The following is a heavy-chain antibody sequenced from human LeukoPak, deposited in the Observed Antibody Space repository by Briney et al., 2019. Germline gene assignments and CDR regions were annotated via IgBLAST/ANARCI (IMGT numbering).Heavy chain of an antibody. CDR3: ARVSSSWYLDWYFDL. CDR1: GGSFSGYY. J-gene: IGHJ2*01. V-gene: IGHV4-34*01. D-gene: IGHD6-13*01. Sequence: SETLSLTCAVYGGSFSGYYWSWIRQPPGKGLEWIGEINHSGSTNYNPSLKSRVTISVDTSKNQFSLKLSSVTAADTAVYYCARVSSSWYLDWYFDLWGRGTLVTVSS. CDR2: INHSGST.